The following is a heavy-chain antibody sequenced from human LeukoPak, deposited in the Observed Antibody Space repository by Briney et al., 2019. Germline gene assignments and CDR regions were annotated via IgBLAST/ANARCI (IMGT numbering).Heavy chain of an antibody. V-gene: IGHV4-34*01. J-gene: IGHJ4*02. CDR3: ARGVVRGVIAT. CDR1: GGSFSGYY. Sequence: SETLSLTCAVYGGSFSGYYWSWIRQPPGKGLEWIGEINHSGSTYYNPSLKSRVTISVDTSKNQFSLKLSSVTAADTAVYYCARGVVRGVIATWGQGTLVTVSS. CDR2: INHSGST. D-gene: IGHD3-10*01.